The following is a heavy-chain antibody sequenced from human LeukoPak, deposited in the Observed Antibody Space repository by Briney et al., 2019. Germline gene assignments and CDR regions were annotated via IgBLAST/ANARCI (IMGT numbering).Heavy chain of an antibody. CDR2: IIPIFGTA. CDR1: GGTFSSYA. CDR3: ARDATYCTNGVCIYYFDY. D-gene: IGHD2-8*01. V-gene: IGHV1-69*13. Sequence: SVKVSCKASGGTFSSYAISWVRQAPGQGLEWMGGIIPIFGTANYAQKFQGRVTITADESTSTAYMELSSLRSEDTAVYYCARDATYCTNGVCIYYFDYWGQGTLVTVSS. J-gene: IGHJ4*02.